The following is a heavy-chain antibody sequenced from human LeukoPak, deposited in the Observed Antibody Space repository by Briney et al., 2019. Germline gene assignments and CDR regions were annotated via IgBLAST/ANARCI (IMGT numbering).Heavy chain of an antibody. CDR2: IYYSGST. J-gene: IGHJ5*02. D-gene: IGHD6-13*01. Sequence: SETLSLTCTVSGGSISSGGYYWSWIRQHPGKGLEWIGYIYYSGSTYYNPSLRSRVTISVDTSKNQFSLKLSSVTAADTAVYYCARDTRLGYSSSWYPNWFDPWGQGTLVTVSS. CDR1: GGSISSGGYY. V-gene: IGHV4-31*03. CDR3: ARDTRLGYSSSWYPNWFDP.